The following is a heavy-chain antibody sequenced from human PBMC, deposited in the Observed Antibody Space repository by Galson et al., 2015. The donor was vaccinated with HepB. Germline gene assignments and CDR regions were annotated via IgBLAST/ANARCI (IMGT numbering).Heavy chain of an antibody. D-gene: IGHD1-1*01. V-gene: IGHV1-69*13. CDR2: IIPIFGTA. CDR3: ARDPTRLEGPNWFDP. CDR1: GGTFSSYA. J-gene: IGHJ5*02. Sequence: SVKASCKASGGTFSSYAISWVRQAPGQGLEWMGGIIPIFGTANYAQKFQGRVTITADESTSTAYMELSSLRSEDTAVYYCARDPTRLEGPNWFDPWGQGTLVTVSS.